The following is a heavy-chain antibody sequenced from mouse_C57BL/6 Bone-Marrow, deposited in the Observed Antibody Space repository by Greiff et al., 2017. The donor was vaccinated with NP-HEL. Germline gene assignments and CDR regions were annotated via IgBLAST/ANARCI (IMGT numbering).Heavy chain of an antibody. Sequence: EVQLVESGAELVRPGASVKLSCTASGFNIKDDYMHWVKQRPEQGLEWIGWIDPENGDTEYASKFQGKATITADTSSNTAYLQLSSLTSEDTAVYYCTSDITRVVDAMDYWGQGTSVTVSS. CDR1: GFNIKDDY. J-gene: IGHJ4*01. D-gene: IGHD1-1*01. CDR2: IDPENGDT. CDR3: TSDITRVVDAMDY. V-gene: IGHV14-4*01.